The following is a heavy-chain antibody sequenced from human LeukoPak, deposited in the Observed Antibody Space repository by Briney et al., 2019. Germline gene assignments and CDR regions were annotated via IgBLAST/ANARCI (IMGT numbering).Heavy chain of an antibody. Sequence: SETLSLTCDVSGFSISSGYWWSWLRQPPGKGLEWIGEIIHSGSTTNYNPSLKSRVTISVDKSKNQFSVMLTTVTAADTAVYFCARNAYYSADYWGQGTLVTVSS. D-gene: IGHD3-10*01. CDR2: IIHSGSTT. CDR3: ARNAYYSADY. CDR1: GFSISSGYW. V-gene: IGHV4-4*02. J-gene: IGHJ4*02.